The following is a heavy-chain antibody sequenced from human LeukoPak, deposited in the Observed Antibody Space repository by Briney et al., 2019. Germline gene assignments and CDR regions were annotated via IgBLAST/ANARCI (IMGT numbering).Heavy chain of an antibody. CDR1: GGSISSYY. D-gene: IGHD6-19*01. CDR2: IYYSGTT. J-gene: IGHJ4*02. V-gene: IGHV4-59*12. Sequence: SETLSLTCSVSGGSISSYYWSWIRQPPGKGLEWIGYIYYSGTTNYNPSLKSRVTISVDTSKNQFSLKLSSVTAADTAVYYCARNPAVAGTLTFDYWGQGTLVTVSS. CDR3: ARNPAVAGTLTFDY.